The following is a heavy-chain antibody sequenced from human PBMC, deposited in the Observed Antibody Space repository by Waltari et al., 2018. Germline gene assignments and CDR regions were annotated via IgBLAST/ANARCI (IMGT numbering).Heavy chain of an antibody. J-gene: IGHJ3*02. V-gene: IGHV4-59*01. CDR3: ASSIGGGDAFDI. D-gene: IGHD3-16*01. Sequence: QVQLQESGPGLVKPSETLSLTCTVSGGSISSYYWSWIRQPPGKGLEWIGYIYYSGSTNYNPSPKSRVTISVDTSKNQFSLKLSSVTAADTAVYYCASSIGGGDAFDIWGQGTMVTVSS. CDR2: IYYSGST. CDR1: GGSISSYY.